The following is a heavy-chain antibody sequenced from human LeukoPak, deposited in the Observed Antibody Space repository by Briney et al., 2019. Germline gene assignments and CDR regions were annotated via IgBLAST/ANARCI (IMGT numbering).Heavy chain of an antibody. CDR3: AREHSSGWYYYYGMDV. D-gene: IGHD6-19*01. CDR2: ISSSGSTI. V-gene: IGHV3-11*01. CDR1: GFTFSDYY. J-gene: IGHJ6*02. Sequence: GGSLRLSCAASGFTFSDYYMSWIRQAPGKGLEWVSYISSSGSTIYYADSVKGRFTISRDSAKNSLYLQMNSLRAEDTAVYYCAREHSSGWYYYYGMDVWGQGTTVTVSS.